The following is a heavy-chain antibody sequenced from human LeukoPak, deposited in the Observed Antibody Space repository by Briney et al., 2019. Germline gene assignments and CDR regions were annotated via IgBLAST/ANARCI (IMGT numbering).Heavy chain of an antibody. CDR1: GFTFSAYA. J-gene: IGHJ5*02. Sequence: PGRSLRLSCAASGFTFSAYAMSWVRPAPGEGREWGSAISSSVDKTYYADSVKDRFTISRDNSQNPLSLQMYRLREDDTAVYYCAKDQSPEYYDTSGFGGNWFDPWGQGTLVTVSS. V-gene: IGHV3-23*01. CDR3: AKDQSPEYYDTSGFGGNWFDP. D-gene: IGHD3-22*01. CDR2: ISSSVDKT.